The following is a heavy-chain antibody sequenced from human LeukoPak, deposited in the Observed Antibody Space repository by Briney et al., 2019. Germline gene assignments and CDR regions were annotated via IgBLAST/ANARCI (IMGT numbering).Heavy chain of an antibody. V-gene: IGHV3-74*01. CDR1: GFTFSSYW. Sequence: GGSLRLSCAASGFTFSSYWMHWVRQAPGKGLVWVSRISTDGSSTNSADSVKGRFTISRDNAKNTLYLQMNSLRAEDTAVYYCVREYSSSSGCAFDIWGQGTMVTVSP. J-gene: IGHJ3*02. CDR3: VREYSSSSGCAFDI. D-gene: IGHD6-6*01. CDR2: ISTDGSST.